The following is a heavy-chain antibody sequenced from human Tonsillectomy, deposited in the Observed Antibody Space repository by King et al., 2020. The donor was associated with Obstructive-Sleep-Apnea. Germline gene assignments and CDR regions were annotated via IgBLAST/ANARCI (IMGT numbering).Heavy chain of an antibody. CDR1: GGSISSSIYS. CDR2: IYYSGST. D-gene: IGHD4-23*01. Sequence: QLQESGPGLVKPSETLSLTCTVSGGSISSSIYSWGWIRQPPGKGLEWIGSIYYSGSTYYNPSLKSRVTISLDTSKNQFSLKLSSLTAADTAVYYCARDDYGDNSRYFDYWGQGSLVTVSS. V-gene: IGHV4-39*07. J-gene: IGHJ4*02. CDR3: ARDDYGDNSRYFDY.